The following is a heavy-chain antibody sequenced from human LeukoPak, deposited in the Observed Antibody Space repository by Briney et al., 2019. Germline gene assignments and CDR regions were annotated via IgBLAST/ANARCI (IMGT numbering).Heavy chain of an antibody. CDR2: ISGNGGTI. CDR3: ARGTLGSSYYGMDV. V-gene: IGHV3-23*01. D-gene: IGHD1-1*01. Sequence: GGSLRLPCAASGVTFNTFVMSWVRQAPGKGLEWVSGISGNGGTINYADSVKGRFTISRDNSKNTLSLQMNSLRAEDTAVYYCARGTLGSSYYGMDVWGQGTTVTVSS. CDR1: GVTFNTFV. J-gene: IGHJ6*02.